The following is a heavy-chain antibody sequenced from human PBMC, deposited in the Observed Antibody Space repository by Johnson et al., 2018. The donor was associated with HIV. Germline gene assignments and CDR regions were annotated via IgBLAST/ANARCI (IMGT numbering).Heavy chain of an antibody. CDR2: VSAGGDNT. Sequence: VQLVESGGGVVQPGGSLRLSCAASGFTFSSSAMDWVRQTPGKGLAWVSAVSAGGDNTYYADSVEGRFTISRDNSKNTLYLQMNSLRAEDTAVYYCASRPGGDFCSGGSCRPNPYDGFDIWGQGTKVTVSS. J-gene: IGHJ3*02. D-gene: IGHD2-15*01. V-gene: IGHV3-23*04. CDR3: ASRPGGDFCSGGSCRPNPYDGFDI. CDR1: GFTFSSSA.